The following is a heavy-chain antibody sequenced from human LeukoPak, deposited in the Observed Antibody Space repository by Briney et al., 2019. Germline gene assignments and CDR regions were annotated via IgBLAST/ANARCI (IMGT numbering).Heavy chain of an antibody. CDR3: ARLPPDFWSGYFSFDY. J-gene: IGHJ4*02. V-gene: IGHV4-34*01. D-gene: IGHD3-3*01. CDR2: INHSGST. Sequence: SETLSLTCAVYGGSFSGYYWSWIRQPPGKGLEWIGEINHSGSTNYNPSLKSRVTISVDTSKNQFSLKLSSVTAADTAVYYCARLPPDFWSGYFSFDYWGQGTLVTVSS. CDR1: GGSFSGYY.